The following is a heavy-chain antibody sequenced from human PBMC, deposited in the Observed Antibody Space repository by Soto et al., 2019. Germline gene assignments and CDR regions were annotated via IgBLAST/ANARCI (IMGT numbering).Heavy chain of an antibody. J-gene: IGHJ4*02. Sequence: QVQLQESGPGLVKPSETLSLTCTVSGGSISSYYWSWIRQPPGKGLEWIGYIYYSGSTNYNPSLTSRVTISVDTSKNQFSLKLSSVTAADTAVYYCASQSYDFWSGYYSNWGQGTLVTVSS. D-gene: IGHD3-3*01. CDR1: GGSISSYY. CDR3: ASQSYDFWSGYYSN. V-gene: IGHV4-59*08. CDR2: IYYSGST.